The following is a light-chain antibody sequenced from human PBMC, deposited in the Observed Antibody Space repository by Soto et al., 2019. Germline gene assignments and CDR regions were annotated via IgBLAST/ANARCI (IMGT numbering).Light chain of an antibody. CDR3: QQYGSSPGT. V-gene: IGKV3-20*01. Sequence: EIVLTHSPGTLSLSPGERATLSCSASQSVSSGFLAWYQQKNGQAPRLLIYGASSRATGIPDRFSGSGSGTDFTLTISRLEPEDFAVYYCQQYGSSPGTFGQGTKVDIK. CDR2: GAS. CDR1: QSVSSGF. J-gene: IGKJ1*01.